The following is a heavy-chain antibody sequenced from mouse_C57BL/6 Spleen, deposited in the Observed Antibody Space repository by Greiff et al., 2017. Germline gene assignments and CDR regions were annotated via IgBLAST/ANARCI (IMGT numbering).Heavy chain of an antibody. V-gene: IGHV1-75*01. D-gene: IGHD1-1*01. J-gene: IGHJ4*01. Sequence: VQLQQSGPELVKPGASVKISCKASGYTFTDYYINWVKQRPGQGLEWIGWIFPGSGSTYYNEKFKGKATLTVDKSSSTAYMLLSSLTSEDSAVYFCARGFTTVVATDDAMDYWGQGTSVTVSS. CDR1: GYTFTDYY. CDR3: ARGFTTVVATDDAMDY. CDR2: IFPGSGST.